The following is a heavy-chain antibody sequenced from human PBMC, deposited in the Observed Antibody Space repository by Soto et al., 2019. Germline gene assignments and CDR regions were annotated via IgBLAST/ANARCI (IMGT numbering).Heavy chain of an antibody. CDR2: IYYRSKWFH. Sequence: SQTLSLTCIISGDSVSSNGACWNWIRQSPSRGLQWLGRIYYRSKWFHDYAASVESRMAINPDTSRNQFSLQLNYVTPEDTAVYYCARVHCSAGTCLDGLDFWGQGTTVTVSS. CDR3: ARVHCSAGTCLDGLDF. J-gene: IGHJ6*02. D-gene: IGHD2-15*01. V-gene: IGHV6-1*01. CDR1: GDSVSSNGAC.